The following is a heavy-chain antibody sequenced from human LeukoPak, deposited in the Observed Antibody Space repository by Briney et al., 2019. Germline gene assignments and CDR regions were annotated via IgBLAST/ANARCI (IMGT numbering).Heavy chain of an antibody. CDR1: GFTFSSYA. Sequence: GGSLRLSCAASGFTFSSYAMSSVRQAPGKGLEWVSGLRGSGSTPYYPDSAKGRFTIPRDKSNNTLFLQMNSLRAEDTALYYCAKTSEPGLYYGSGSYLTNWGQGTLVTVSS. D-gene: IGHD3-10*01. CDR3: AKTSEPGLYYGSGSYLTN. V-gene: IGHV3-23*01. J-gene: IGHJ4*02. CDR2: LRGSGSTP.